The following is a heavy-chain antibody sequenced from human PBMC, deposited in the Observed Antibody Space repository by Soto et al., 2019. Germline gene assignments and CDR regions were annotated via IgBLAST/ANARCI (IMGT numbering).Heavy chain of an antibody. CDR1: GGSISSYF. CDR3: ARMIGSGPFDY. D-gene: IGHD3-10*01. V-gene: IGHV4-59*08. Sequence: QVQLQESGPGLVKPSETLSLTCTVSGGSISSYFWRWIRQTPEKGLELMGYISHSGSPKYNPSLMSRVTVSLDTSKSQFSLKLRSVTAADTAVYYCARMIGSGPFDYWGQGTLVIVSS. J-gene: IGHJ4*02. CDR2: ISHSGSP.